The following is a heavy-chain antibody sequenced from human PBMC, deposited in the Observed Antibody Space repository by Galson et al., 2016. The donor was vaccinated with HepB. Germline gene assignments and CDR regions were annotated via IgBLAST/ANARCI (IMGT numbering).Heavy chain of an antibody. J-gene: IGHJ4*01. CDR1: GGSFSGYL. D-gene: IGHD3-10*01. Sequence: ETLSLTCAVYGGSFSGYLWSWIRQPPGKGLEWVGEIDHSGTSNYNPSLKSRVTLLVDTSKKQISLRLSSVTAADTAVYYCAGPRKYGSGRRGFDSWGQGILVTVST. V-gene: IGHV4-34*01. CDR3: AGPRKYGSGRRGFDS. CDR2: IDHSGTS.